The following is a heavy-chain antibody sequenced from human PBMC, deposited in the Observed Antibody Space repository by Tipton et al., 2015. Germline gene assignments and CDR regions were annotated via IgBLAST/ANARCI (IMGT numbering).Heavy chain of an antibody. V-gene: IGHV4-4*02. Sequence: TLSLTCAVSGDSISSSNWWNWVRQPPGKGLEWIGEIYHSGSTNYNPSLKSRVTISVDKSKNQFSLRLTSVTAADTAMYYCARDPGVGSGWSQQGDFWGRGTLVTVSS. CDR2: IYHSGST. CDR1: GDSISSSNW. D-gene: IGHD6-19*01. J-gene: IGHJ4*02. CDR3: ARDPGVGSGWSQQGDF.